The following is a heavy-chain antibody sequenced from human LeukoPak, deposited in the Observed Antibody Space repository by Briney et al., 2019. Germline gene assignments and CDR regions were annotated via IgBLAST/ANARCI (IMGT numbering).Heavy chain of an antibody. J-gene: IGHJ5*02. V-gene: IGHV4-4*07. CDR2: IHTSGST. D-gene: IGHD4-17*01. CDR3: ARTSNGDDNWFDP. CDR1: GVSVSSYY. Sequence: PSETLSLTCTVSGVSVSSYYWSWIRQPAGKGLEWIGRIHTSGSTNYNPSLKSRVTISVDTSKNQFSLKLSSVTAADTAVYYCARTSNGDDNWFDPWGQGTLVTVSS.